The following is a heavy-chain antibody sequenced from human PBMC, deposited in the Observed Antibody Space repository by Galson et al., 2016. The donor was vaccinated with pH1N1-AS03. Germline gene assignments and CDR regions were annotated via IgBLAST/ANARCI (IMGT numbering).Heavy chain of an antibody. CDR3: ARGLTYHFGSGSIF. CDR2: ISPIFGSA. D-gene: IGHD3-10*01. J-gene: IGHJ4*02. CDR1: GGTLNNYA. V-gene: IGHV1-69*06. Sequence: SCKASGGTLNNYAVNWVRQAPGQGLEWMGGISPIFGSANHAQKFQGRVTITADISTNTAYMELRGLSSEDTAVYYCARGLTYHFGSGSIFWGQGTLVTVSS.